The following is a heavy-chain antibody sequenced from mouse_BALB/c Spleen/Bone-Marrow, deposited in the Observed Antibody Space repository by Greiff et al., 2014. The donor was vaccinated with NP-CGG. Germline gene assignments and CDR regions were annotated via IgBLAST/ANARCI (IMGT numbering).Heavy chain of an antibody. CDR1: GYPFSSYW. Sequence: VKLMESGAELVRPGSSVKISCKASGYPFSSYWMNWVKQRPGQGLEWIGQIYPGDGETNYNGKFKGNATLTADKSSSTAYMQLISLTSEDSAVYFCARKYGGYWGQGTTRTVSS. CDR3: ARKYGGY. D-gene: IGHD2-10*02. CDR2: IYPGDGET. J-gene: IGHJ2*01. V-gene: IGHV1-80*01.